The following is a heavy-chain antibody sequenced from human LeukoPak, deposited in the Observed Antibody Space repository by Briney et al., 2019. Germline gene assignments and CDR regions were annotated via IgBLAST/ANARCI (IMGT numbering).Heavy chain of an antibody. J-gene: IGHJ4*02. V-gene: IGHV4-39*07. CDR3: ARDIEDGYYDSSGYYPHYFDY. CDR1: GGSISSSSYY. CDR2: IYYSGST. Sequence: PSETLSLTRTVSGGSISSSSYYWGWIRQPPGKGLEWMGSIYYSGSTYYNPSLKSRVTISVDTSKNLFSLKLSSVTAADTAVYYCARDIEDGYYDSSGYYPHYFDYWGQGTLVTVSS. D-gene: IGHD3-22*01.